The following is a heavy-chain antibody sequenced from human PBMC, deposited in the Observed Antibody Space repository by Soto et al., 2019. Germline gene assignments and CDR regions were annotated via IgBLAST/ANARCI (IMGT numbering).Heavy chain of an antibody. CDR2: IYYSGST. J-gene: IGHJ4*02. CDR3: ARHERAVVVPAAPRPFDY. D-gene: IGHD2-2*01. V-gene: IGHV4-39*01. CDR1: GGSISSSSYY. Sequence: SETLSLTCTVSGGSISSSSYYWGWIRQPPGKGLEWIGSIYYSGSTYYNPSLKSRVTISVDTSKNQFSLKLSSVTAADTAVYYCARHERAVVVPAAPRPFDYWGQGTLVTVSS.